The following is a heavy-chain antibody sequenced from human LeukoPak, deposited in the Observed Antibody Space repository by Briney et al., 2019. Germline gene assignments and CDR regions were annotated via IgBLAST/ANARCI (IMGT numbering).Heavy chain of an antibody. CDR1: GYTFTSYA. V-gene: IGHV1-3*01. Sequence: ASVKVSCEASGYTFTSYAMHWVRQAPGQRLEWMGWINAGNGNTKYSQKFQGRVTITRDTSASTAYMELSSLRSEDTAVYYCARLRRLDWYFDLWGRGTLVTVSS. J-gene: IGHJ2*01. CDR2: INAGNGNT. D-gene: IGHD5-12*01. CDR3: ARLRRLDWYFDL.